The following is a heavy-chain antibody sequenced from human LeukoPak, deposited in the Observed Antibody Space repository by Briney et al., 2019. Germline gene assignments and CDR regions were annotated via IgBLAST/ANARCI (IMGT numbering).Heavy chain of an antibody. CDR1: GYTFTDYY. V-gene: IGHV1-2*02. CDR2: INPNSGGT. CDR3: ARAKQDPLFFDN. Sequence: ASVKVSCKASGYTFTDYYMHWVRQAPGQGLEWMGWINPNSGGTNYAQKFQGRVTMTRDTSISTVYMEVSRLRSDDTAIYYCARAKQDPLFFDNWGQGTLVTVS. D-gene: IGHD2-21*01. J-gene: IGHJ4*02.